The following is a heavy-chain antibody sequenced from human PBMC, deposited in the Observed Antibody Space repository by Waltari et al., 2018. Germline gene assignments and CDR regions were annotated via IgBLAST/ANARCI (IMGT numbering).Heavy chain of an antibody. J-gene: IGHJ5*02. CDR3: ARQGPYSSGWYAWFDP. CDR2: IDHSGST. CDR1: VGSISSGGYY. Sequence: QVQLQESGPGLVKPSQTLSLTCTVPVGSISSGGYYWSWLRQHPGKGLEWIGSIDHSGSTYYNPALKSRVTISVDTSKNQFSLKLSSVTAADTAVYYCARQGPYSSGWYAWFDPWGQGTLVTVSS. V-gene: IGHV4-39*01. D-gene: IGHD6-19*01.